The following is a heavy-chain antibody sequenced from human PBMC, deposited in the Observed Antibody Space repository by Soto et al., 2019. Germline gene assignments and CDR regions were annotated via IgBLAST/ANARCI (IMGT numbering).Heavy chain of an antibody. Sequence: QITLKESGPTLVKPTQTLTLTCSFSGLSLSTSGVAVGWIRQPPGKALEWLALIYWADDKLFKPTLKTRLTMTKDPLKNQVVLTLTNMDPVDTARDSCVLNVSSRPADWFDTWCKGILVTVAS. V-gene: IGHV2-5*02. CDR3: VLNVSSRPADWFDT. CDR2: IYWADDK. D-gene: IGHD3-10*02. J-gene: IGHJ5*02. CDR1: GLSLSTSGVA.